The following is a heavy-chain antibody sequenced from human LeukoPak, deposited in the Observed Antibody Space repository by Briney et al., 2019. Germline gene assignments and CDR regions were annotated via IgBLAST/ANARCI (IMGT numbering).Heavy chain of an antibody. D-gene: IGHD1-26*01. V-gene: IGHV3-23*01. Sequence: GGSLRLSCAASGFTVSSNYMSWVRQAPGKGLEWVSAISGSGGSTYYADSVKGRFTISRDNSKNTLYLQMNSLRAEDTAVYYCATWVVGYFDYWGQGTLVTVSS. J-gene: IGHJ4*02. CDR3: ATWVVGYFDY. CDR1: GFTVSSNY. CDR2: ISGSGGST.